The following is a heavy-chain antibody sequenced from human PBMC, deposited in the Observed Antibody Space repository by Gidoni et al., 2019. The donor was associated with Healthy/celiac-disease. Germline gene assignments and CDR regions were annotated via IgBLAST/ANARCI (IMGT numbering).Heavy chain of an antibody. V-gene: IGHV4-39*01. CDR1: GGSIRSSSYY. D-gene: IGHD4-17*01. J-gene: IGHJ4*02. CDR3: ARHYGDTVTPGPPYFDY. Sequence: QLQLQASGPGLVKPSATLSLPCTVSGGSIRSSSYYWGWIRQPPGKGLEWIVSLYYSGSTSYNPSLKSRVTISVDTSKNQFSLKLSSVTAADTAVYYCARHYGDTVTPGPPYFDYWGQGTLVTVSS. CDR2: LYYSGST.